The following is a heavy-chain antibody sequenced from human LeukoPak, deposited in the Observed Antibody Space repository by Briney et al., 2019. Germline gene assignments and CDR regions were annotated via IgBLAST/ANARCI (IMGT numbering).Heavy chain of an antibody. D-gene: IGHD3-22*01. V-gene: IGHV1-69*13. J-gene: IGHJ4*02. Sequence: ASVKVCCKASGGTFVSYALSCLRQAPGQWLELMGGSSPIFGTANYAQKFQGRVTITADESTSTAYMELSSLGSEDTAVYYCARAGDSSGYYFYHFDYWGQGTLVTVSS. CDR1: GGTFVSYA. CDR3: ARAGDSSGYYFYHFDY. CDR2: SSPIFGTA.